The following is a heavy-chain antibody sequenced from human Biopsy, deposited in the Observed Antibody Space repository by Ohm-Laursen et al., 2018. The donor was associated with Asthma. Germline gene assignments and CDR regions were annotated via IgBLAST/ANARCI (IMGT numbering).Heavy chain of an antibody. CDR3: AKATLGDIGKDY. Sequence: SLRLSCSAFGFTFSSYGMHWVRQAPGKGLEWVSGISWNSGSIGYADSVKGRFTISRDNAKNSLYLQMNSLRVEDTALYYCAKATLGDIGKDYWGQGTLVTVSS. CDR1: GFTFSSYG. V-gene: IGHV3-9*01. CDR2: ISWNSGSI. J-gene: IGHJ4*02. D-gene: IGHD2-21*01.